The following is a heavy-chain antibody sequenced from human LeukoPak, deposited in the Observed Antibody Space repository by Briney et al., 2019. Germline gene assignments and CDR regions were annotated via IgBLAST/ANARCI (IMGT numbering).Heavy chain of an antibody. D-gene: IGHD3-22*01. V-gene: IGHV3-23*01. CDR1: GFTFSSYA. J-gene: IGHJ4*02. CDR2: ISSSGGST. Sequence: PGGSLRLSCAASGFTFSSYAMSWVRQAPGKGLEWVSAISSSGGSTYYADSVKGRFTISRDNSKNTLYLQMNRLRAEDTAVYYCAKVWDTYYYDSSGSFDYWGQGTLVTVSS. CDR3: AKVWDTYYYDSSGSFDY.